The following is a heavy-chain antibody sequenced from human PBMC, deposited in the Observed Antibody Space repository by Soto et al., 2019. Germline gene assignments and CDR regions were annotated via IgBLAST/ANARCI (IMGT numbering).Heavy chain of an antibody. CDR1: GFTFSSYD. D-gene: IGHD4-17*01. CDR3: ERADDGDASAFDI. V-gene: IGHV3-13*01. CDR2: IGTAGDT. Sequence: GGSLRLSCAASGFTFSSYDMHWVRQATGKGLEWASAIGTAGDTYYPGSVKGRFTISRENAKNSLYLQMNSLRAGDTAVYYCERADDGDASAFDIWGQGTMVTVSS. J-gene: IGHJ3*02.